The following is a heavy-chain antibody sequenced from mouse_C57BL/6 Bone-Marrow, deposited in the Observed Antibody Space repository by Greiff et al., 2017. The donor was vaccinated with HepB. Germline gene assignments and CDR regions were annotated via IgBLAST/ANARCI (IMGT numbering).Heavy chain of an antibody. CDR3: ARDAWDNAMDY. CDR1: GFTFSDFY. CDR2: SRNKANDYTT. Sequence: EVQVVESGGGLVQSGRSLRLSCATSGFTFSDFYMEWVRQAPGKGLEWIAASRNKANDYTTEYSASVKGRFIVSRDTSQSILYLQMNALRAEDTAIYYCARDAWDNAMDYWGQGTSVTVSS. D-gene: IGHD3-3*01. J-gene: IGHJ4*01. V-gene: IGHV7-1*01.